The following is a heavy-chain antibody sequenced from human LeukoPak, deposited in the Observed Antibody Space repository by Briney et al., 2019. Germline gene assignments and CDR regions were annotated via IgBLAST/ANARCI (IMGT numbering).Heavy chain of an antibody. CDR1: GFTFSSYA. V-gene: IGHV3-23*01. J-gene: IGHJ2*01. CDR2: TSGSGGST. CDR3: ARSSGWEEYFDL. D-gene: IGHD6-19*01. Sequence: GGSLRLSCAASGFTFSSYAMSWVRQAPGKGLEWVSATSGSGGSTYYADSVKGRFTISRDNSKNTLYLQMNSLRAEDTAVYYCARSSGWEEYFDLWGRGTLVIVSS.